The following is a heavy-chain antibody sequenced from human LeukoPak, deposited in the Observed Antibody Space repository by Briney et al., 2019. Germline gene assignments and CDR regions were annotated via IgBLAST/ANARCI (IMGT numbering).Heavy chain of an antibody. D-gene: IGHD3-10*01. CDR1: GGSISSYY. Sequence: PSETLSLTCTVSGGSISSYYWSWIRQPPGKGLEWIGYIYYGGSTNYNPSLKSRVTISVDTSKNQFSLKLSSVTAADTAVYYCARQGSSRPYWFDPWGQGTLVTVSS. J-gene: IGHJ5*02. CDR3: ARQGSSRPYWFDP. V-gene: IGHV4-59*08. CDR2: IYYGGST.